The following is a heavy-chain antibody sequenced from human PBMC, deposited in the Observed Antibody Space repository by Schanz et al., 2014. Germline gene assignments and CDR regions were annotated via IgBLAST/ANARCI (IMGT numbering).Heavy chain of an antibody. CDR1: GFGFSSYS. Sequence: EVQLVESGGGLIQPGGSLRLSCAASGFGFSSYSMNWVRQAPGKGLEWVARINSVGSNTDYADSVKSRFTISRDNSRNTLYLQMNSLRAEDTAVYYCARKVVATIGGYYDNWGQGTLXTVSS. CDR2: INSVGSNT. V-gene: IGHV3-23*04. J-gene: IGHJ4*02. D-gene: IGHD5-12*01. CDR3: ARKVVATIGGYYDN.